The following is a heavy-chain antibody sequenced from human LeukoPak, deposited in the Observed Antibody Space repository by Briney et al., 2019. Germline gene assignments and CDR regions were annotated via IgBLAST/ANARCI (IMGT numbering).Heavy chain of an antibody. Sequence: SETLSLTCTVSGASVGSAGYYWSWIRQPPGGGLEWIGYIYYISNTNYNPSLKSRLTMSVDPSKNQFSLKLNSVTAAGTAVYYCARTQSQSGTYRYYFGYWGQGTVVTVPS. CDR3: ARTQSQSGTYRYYFGY. J-gene: IGHJ4*02. CDR1: GASVGSAGYY. V-gene: IGHV4-61*08. D-gene: IGHD1-26*01. CDR2: IYYISNT.